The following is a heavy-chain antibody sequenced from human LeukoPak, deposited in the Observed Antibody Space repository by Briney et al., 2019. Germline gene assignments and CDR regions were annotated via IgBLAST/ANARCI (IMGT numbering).Heavy chain of an antibody. CDR1: GGTFSSYA. CDR3: ARGGVLRFLEIDP. CDR2: IIPIFGTA. Sequence: SVKVSCKASGGTFSSYAISWVRQAPGQGLEWMGGIIPIFGTANYAQKFQGRVTITADESTSTAYMELSSLRSEDTAVYYCARGGVLRFLEIDPWGQGTLVTVSS. J-gene: IGHJ5*02. D-gene: IGHD3-3*01. V-gene: IGHV1-69*13.